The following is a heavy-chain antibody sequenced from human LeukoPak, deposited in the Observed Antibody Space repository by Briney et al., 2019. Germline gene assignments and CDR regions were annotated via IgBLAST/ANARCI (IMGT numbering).Heavy chain of an antibody. CDR1: GFTFSSYW. D-gene: IGHD3-9*01. J-gene: IGHJ4*02. Sequence: GGSLRLSCAASGFTFSSYWMHWVRQAPGKGLEWVANIKQDGSEKYYVYPVKGGFTISRENAKNSLYLQMNRLRAEDTAVYYCARATLNYDILTGYYLEGRYYSDYWGQGTLVTVSS. CDR3: ARATLNYDILTGYYLEGRYYSDY. V-gene: IGHV3-7*01. CDR2: IKQDGSEK.